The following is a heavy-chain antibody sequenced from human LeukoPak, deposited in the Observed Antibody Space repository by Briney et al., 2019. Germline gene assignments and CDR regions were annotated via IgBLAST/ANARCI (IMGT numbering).Heavy chain of an antibody. D-gene: IGHD3-3*01. CDR1: GGSIGTDH. CDR3: ARGHDFWSAGFDY. J-gene: IGHJ4*02. V-gene: IGHV4-59*01. Sequence: SETLSLTCTVSGGSIGTDHWSWIRQPPGKGLEWIGYIYYSGSTNYNPSLKSRVTISVDTSKNQFSLKLSSVTAADTAVYYCARGHDFWSAGFDYWGQGTLVTVSS. CDR2: IYYSGST.